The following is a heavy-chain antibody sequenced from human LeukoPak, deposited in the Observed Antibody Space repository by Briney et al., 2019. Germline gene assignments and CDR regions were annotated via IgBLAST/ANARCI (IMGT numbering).Heavy chain of an antibody. CDR3: AKDSFGYSYGYFDY. V-gene: IGHV3-7*03. J-gene: IGHJ4*02. Sequence: GGSLRLSCAASGFTFSKSWMSGLRQTPEKGLEWVANIKEDGSAKYYVDSVKGRFTISRDNAKNSLYLQMNSLRAEDTALYYCAKDSFGYSYGYFDYWGQGTLVTVSS. CDR1: GFTFSKSW. D-gene: IGHD5-18*01. CDR2: IKEDGSAK.